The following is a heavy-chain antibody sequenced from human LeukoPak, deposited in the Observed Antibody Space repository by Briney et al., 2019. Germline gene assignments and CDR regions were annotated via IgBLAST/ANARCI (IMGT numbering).Heavy chain of an antibody. Sequence: LPGGSLRLSCAASGFTFSNYAMNWVRQAPGKGLEWVSGISGSSATTYYADSVKGRFTISRDNSKNTLYLQMNGLRAEDTAVFYCAKDQGGPYSNLLFDSWGQGALVTVSS. D-gene: IGHD4-11*01. V-gene: IGHV3-23*01. J-gene: IGHJ4*02. CDR1: GFTFSNYA. CDR2: ISGSSATT. CDR3: AKDQGGPYSNLLFDS.